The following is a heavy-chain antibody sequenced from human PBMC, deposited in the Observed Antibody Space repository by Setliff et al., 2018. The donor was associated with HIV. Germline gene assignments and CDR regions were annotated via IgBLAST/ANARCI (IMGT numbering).Heavy chain of an antibody. Sequence: SETLSLTCTVSGGSISSYYWSWIRQPPGKGLEWIGYIYYSGSTNYNPSPKSRVTISVDTFKNQFSLKLNSVTAADTAVYYCARSPPTTFWSGYTYYYYMDVWGKGTTVTVSS. CDR1: GGSISSYY. CDR2: IYYSGST. J-gene: IGHJ6*03. CDR3: ARSPPTTFWSGYTYYYYMDV. V-gene: IGHV4-59*01. D-gene: IGHD3-3*01.